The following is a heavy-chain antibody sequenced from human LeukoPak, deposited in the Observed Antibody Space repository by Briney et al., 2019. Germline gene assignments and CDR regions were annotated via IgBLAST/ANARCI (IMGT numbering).Heavy chain of an antibody. CDR2: INPNSGGT. CDR1: GYTFTGYY. J-gene: IGHJ5*02. V-gene: IGHV1-2*02. Sequence: ASVKVSCKASGYTFTGYYMHWVRQAPRQGLEWMGWINPNSGGTNYAQKFQGRVTMTRDTSISTAYMELSRLRSDDTAVYYCAILDYGDYNWFDPWGQGTLVTVSS. CDR3: AILDYGDYNWFDP. D-gene: IGHD4-17*01.